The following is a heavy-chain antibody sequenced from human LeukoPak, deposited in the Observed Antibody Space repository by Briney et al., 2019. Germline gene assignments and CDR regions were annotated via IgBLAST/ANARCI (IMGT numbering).Heavy chain of an antibody. CDR1: GYTFTSYY. V-gene: IGHV1-46*01. D-gene: IGHD4-11*01. CDR3: ARAALTSVTAYYYYYYMDV. J-gene: IGHJ6*03. Sequence: GASVKVSCKASGYTFTSYYMHWVRQAPGQGLEWMGIINPSGGSTSYAQKFQGRVTMTRDTSTSTVYMELSSLRSEDTAVYYCARAALTSVTAYYYYYYMDVWGKGTTVTVSS. CDR2: INPSGGST.